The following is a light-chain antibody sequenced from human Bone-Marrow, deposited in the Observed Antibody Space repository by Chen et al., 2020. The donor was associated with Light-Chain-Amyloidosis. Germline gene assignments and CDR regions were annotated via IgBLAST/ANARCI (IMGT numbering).Light chain of an antibody. CDR2: DDS. V-gene: IGLV3-21*02. Sequence: SYVLTQPSSVQVAPGQTATITRGGNNIGSTSVPWYQQTPGQAPLLVVYDDSDRPSGIPERLSGSNSGNTATLTISRVEAGDEADYYCQVWDRSSDRPVFGGGTKLTVL. J-gene: IGLJ3*02. CDR1: NIGSTS. CDR3: QVWDRSSDRPV.